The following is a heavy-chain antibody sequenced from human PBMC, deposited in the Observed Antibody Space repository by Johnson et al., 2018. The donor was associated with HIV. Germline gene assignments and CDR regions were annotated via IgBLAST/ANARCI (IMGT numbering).Heavy chain of an antibody. CDR2: ISGSGGSI. J-gene: IGHJ3*02. CDR1: GFTFSSYA. CDR3: ARGGLGDVFDI. D-gene: IGHD3-16*01. Sequence: VQLVESGGGLVQPGGSLRLSCAASGFTFSSYAMSWVRQAPGKGLEWVSAISGSGGSIYYADSVKGRFTISRDNAKNSLYLQMNSLRAEDTAVYYCARGGLGDVFDIWGQGTMVTVSS. V-gene: IGHV3-23*04.